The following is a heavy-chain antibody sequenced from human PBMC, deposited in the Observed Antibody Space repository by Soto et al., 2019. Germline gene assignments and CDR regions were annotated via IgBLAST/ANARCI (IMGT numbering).Heavy chain of an antibody. CDR2: ISWNSGSI. CDR1: GFTFVNYA. V-gene: IGHV3-9*01. Sequence: PRLSCAASGFTFVNYAMHFVLQAPGKGLEWVSGISWNSGSIGYADSVKGRFTISRDNAKNSLYLQMNSLRAEDTALYYCAKDMYVWGSYYYYGMDVWGQGTTVTVSS. CDR3: AKDMYVWGSYYYYGMDV. J-gene: IGHJ6*02. D-gene: IGHD3-16*01.